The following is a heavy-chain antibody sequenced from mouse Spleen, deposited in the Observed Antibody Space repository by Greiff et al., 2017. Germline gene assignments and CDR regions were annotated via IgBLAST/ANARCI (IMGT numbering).Heavy chain of an antibody. Sequence: EVMLVESGGGLVKPGGSLKLSCAASGFTFSDYGMAWVRQAPGKGPEWVAFISNLAYSIYYADTVTGRFTISRENAKNTLYLEMSSLRSEDTAMYYRARQDGSSYDAMDYWGQGTSVTVSS. CDR1: GFTFSDYG. V-gene: IGHV5-15*01. CDR3: ARQDGSSYDAMDY. J-gene: IGHJ4*01. D-gene: IGHD1-1*01. CDR2: ISNLAYSI.